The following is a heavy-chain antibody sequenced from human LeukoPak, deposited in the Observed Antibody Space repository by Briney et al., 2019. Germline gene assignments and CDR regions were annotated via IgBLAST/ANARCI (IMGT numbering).Heavy chain of an antibody. V-gene: IGHV4-59*01. D-gene: IGHD5-18*01. CDR3: ARLGGYSYGLRR. J-gene: IGHJ4*02. CDR1: SGSISSYY. Sequence: SETLSLTCTVSSGSISSYYWSWIRQPPGKGLEWIGYIYYSGSTNYNPSLKSRVTISVDTSKNQFSLKRSSVTAADTAVYYCARLGGYSYGLRRWGQGTLVTVSS. CDR2: IYYSGST.